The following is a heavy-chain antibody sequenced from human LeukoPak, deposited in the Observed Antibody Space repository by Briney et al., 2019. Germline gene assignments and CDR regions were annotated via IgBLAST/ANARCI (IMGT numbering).Heavy chain of an antibody. Sequence: SETLSLTCTVSGGSISSYYWSWIRQPPGKGLEWIGYTYYSGSTNYNPSLKSRVTISVDTSKNQFSLKLSPVTAADTAVYYCARLVSSWFDPWGQGTLVTVSS. V-gene: IGHV4-59*08. D-gene: IGHD2-2*01. CDR3: ARLVSSWFDP. CDR1: GGSISSYY. CDR2: TYYSGST. J-gene: IGHJ5*02.